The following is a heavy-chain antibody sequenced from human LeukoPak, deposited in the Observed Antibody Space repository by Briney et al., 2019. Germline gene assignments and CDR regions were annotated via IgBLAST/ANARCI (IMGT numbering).Heavy chain of an antibody. CDR2: INPNSGGT. Sequence: GAPVTVPCKASGYTFTGYYMHWVRQAPGQGLERMGWINPNSGGTNYAQKFQGSVTMTRDTSISTAYMELSRLRSDDTAVYYCAREGAAAGRGDYWGQGTRIRVSS. D-gene: IGHD6-13*01. V-gene: IGHV1-2*02. CDR3: AREGAAAGRGDY. CDR1: GYTFTGYY. J-gene: IGHJ4*02.